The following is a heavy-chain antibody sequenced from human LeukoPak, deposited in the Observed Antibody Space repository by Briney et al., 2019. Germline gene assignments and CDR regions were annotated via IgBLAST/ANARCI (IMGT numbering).Heavy chain of an antibody. CDR1: GGSFSGYY. CDR3: ARGGYDFWSGYYTDWFDP. V-gene: IGHV4-34*01. J-gene: IGHJ5*02. D-gene: IGHD3-3*01. CDR2: INHSGST. Sequence: SETLSLTCAVYGGSFSGYYWSWIRQPPGKGLEWIGEINHSGSTNYNPSLKGRVTISVDTSKNQFSLKLSSVTAADTAVYYCARGGYDFWSGYYTDWFDPWGQGTLVTVSS.